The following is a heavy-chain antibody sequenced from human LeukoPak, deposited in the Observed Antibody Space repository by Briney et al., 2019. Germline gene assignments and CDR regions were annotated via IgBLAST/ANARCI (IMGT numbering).Heavy chain of an antibody. V-gene: IGHV3-66*01. Sequence: GGSLRLSCAASGFTVSSNYMSWVRQAPGQGLEWVSVIYSGGSTYYADSVKGRFTISRDNSKYTLYLQMNSLRAEDTAVYYCARSPNYYGSGSSTDYWGQGTLVTVSS. CDR2: IYSGGST. D-gene: IGHD3-10*01. J-gene: IGHJ4*02. CDR1: GFTVSSNY. CDR3: ARSPNYYGSGSSTDY.